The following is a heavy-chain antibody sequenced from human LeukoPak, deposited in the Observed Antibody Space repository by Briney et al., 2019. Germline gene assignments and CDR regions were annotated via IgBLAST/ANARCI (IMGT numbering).Heavy chain of an antibody. V-gene: IGHV4-59*08. CDR2: IFYSGGT. D-gene: IGHD2-15*01. Sequence: SETLSLTCTVSGGSISTFYWSWIRQPPGKGLEWIGYIFYSGGTNYNPSLKSRLTISVDTSTDQFSLKLNSVTAADTAVYYCARHRSKALAAAPFDYWGLGTLVTVSS. CDR3: ARHRSKALAAAPFDY. CDR1: GGSISTFY. J-gene: IGHJ4*02.